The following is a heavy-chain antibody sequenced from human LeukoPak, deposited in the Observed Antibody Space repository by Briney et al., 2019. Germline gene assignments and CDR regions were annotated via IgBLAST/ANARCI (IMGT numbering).Heavy chain of an antibody. CDR3: AGDRATSYFDY. Sequence: GGSLRLSCAASGFTFRSHGVHWVRQAPGKGLEWVAFIWYDGSNKYYTDSVKGRFTISRDNSKNTLYLQMNSLRAEDTAVYYCAGDRATSYFDYWGQGALVTISS. V-gene: IGHV3-33*01. CDR2: IWYDGSNK. CDR1: GFTFRSHG. J-gene: IGHJ4*02. D-gene: IGHD1-26*01.